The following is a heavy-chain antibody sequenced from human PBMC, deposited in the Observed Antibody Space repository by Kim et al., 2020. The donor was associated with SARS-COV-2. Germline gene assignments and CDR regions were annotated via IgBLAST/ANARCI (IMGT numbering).Heavy chain of an antibody. J-gene: IGHJ4*02. CDR2: INSGSGNT. CDR3: ARDHRSCSTTTCYGEAIDY. D-gene: IGHD1-26*01. CDR1: GYISTNYG. V-gene: IGHV1-3*01. Sequence: ASVKVSCKASGYISTNYGIHWMRQAPGQRLEWMGWINSGSGNTKYSQMLQGRVTITRDTSATTAYMELSNLSSEDTAVYYCARDHRSCSTTTCYGEAIDYWGQGTLVTVSS.